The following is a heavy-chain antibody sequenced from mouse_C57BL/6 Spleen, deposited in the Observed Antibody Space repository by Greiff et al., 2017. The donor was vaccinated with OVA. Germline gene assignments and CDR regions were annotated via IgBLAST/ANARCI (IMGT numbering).Heavy chain of an antibody. CDR3: FNWDRGY. V-gene: IGHV1-82*01. J-gene: IGHJ2*01. Sequence: QVQLQQSGPELVKPGASVKLSCKASGYAFSSSWMNWVKQRPGKGLEWIGRIYPGDGDTNYNEKFKGKATLTADKSSSTAYMQLSSLTSEDSAVYYCFNWDRGYWGQGTTLTVSS. CDR1: GYAFSSSW. CDR2: IYPGDGDT. D-gene: IGHD4-1*01.